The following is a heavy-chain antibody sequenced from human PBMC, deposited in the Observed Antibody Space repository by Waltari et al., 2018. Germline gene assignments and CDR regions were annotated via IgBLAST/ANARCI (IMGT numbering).Heavy chain of an antibody. Sequence: QVQLQESGPGLVKPSETLSLTCAVSGYSISSGYSWGWIRQPPGKGRAWIGSIYHSGSTNYNPSRKSRVTISVDTSKNQCSLKLSSVTAADTAVYYCARSYGSGSWDRSYYYYGMDVWGQGTTVTVSS. CDR1: GYSISSGYS. J-gene: IGHJ6*02. CDR3: ARSYGSGSWDRSYYYYGMDV. D-gene: IGHD3-10*01. V-gene: IGHV4-38-2*01. CDR2: IYHSGST.